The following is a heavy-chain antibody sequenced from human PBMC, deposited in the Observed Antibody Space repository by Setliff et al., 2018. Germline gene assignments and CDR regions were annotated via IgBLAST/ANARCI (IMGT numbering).Heavy chain of an antibody. D-gene: IGHD3-9*01. Sequence: ASVKVSCKASGGTFSSYGISWVRQAPGQGLEWMGGIIPMYGTANYAQKFQGRVTLTTDDSTSTAYMELSSLRSEDTAVYYCARDWALIRYFDLTLDVWGQGPRSPSP. CDR1: GGTFSSYG. J-gene: IGHJ6*02. CDR2: IIPMYGTA. CDR3: ARDWALIRYFDLTLDV. V-gene: IGHV1-69*05.